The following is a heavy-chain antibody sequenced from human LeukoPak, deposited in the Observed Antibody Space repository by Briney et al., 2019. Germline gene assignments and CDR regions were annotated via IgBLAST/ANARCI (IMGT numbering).Heavy chain of an antibody. Sequence: VASVKVSCKASGYTFTSYAMHWVRQAPGQRLEWMGWINAGNGNTKYSQKFQGRVTITRDTSASTAYMELSSLRSEDTAVYCCARTPGLYSSSFNWFDPWGQGTLVTVSS. CDR1: GYTFTSYA. CDR2: INAGNGNT. V-gene: IGHV1-3*01. CDR3: ARTPGLYSSSFNWFDP. J-gene: IGHJ5*02. D-gene: IGHD6-13*01.